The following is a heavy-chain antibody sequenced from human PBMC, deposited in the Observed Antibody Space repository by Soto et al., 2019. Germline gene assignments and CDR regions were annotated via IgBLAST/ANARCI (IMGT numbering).Heavy chain of an antibody. CDR3: ARHGGGYYNGYYYGMEV. D-gene: IGHD1-26*01. CDR2: IYYSGST. J-gene: IGHJ6*02. Sequence: TRSLTCTVSGGSIISGGYYWSWILQHPWMGLEWIRYIYYSGSTYYNPSLKSRVTISVDTSKNQFSLKLSSVTAADTAVYYCARHGGGYYNGYYYGMEVWGQGTTVTVSS. CDR1: GGSIISGGYY. V-gene: IGHV4-31*03.